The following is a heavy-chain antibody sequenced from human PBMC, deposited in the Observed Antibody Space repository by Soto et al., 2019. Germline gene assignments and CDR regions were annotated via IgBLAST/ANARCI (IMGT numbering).Heavy chain of an antibody. CDR1: GGSISTSRSY. CDR2: IFYSGST. D-gene: IGHD2-21*01. Sequence: PSETLSITCSVSGGSISTSRSYWAWIRQPPGKGLEWLANIFYSGSTFDNPSLASRVSVSVDTSKNEFSLKLRSVTAADTAVYYCARQPTTGDTDLWFDPWGQGTLVTVSS. V-gene: IGHV4-39*01. CDR3: ARQPTTGDTDLWFDP. J-gene: IGHJ5*02.